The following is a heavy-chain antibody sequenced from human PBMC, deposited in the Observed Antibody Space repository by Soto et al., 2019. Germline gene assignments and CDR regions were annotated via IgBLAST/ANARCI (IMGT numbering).Heavy chain of an antibody. Sequence: SVKVSCKASGGTFSSYAISWVRQAPGQGLEWMGGIIPIFGTANYAQKFQGRVTITADESTSTAYMELSSLRSEDTAVYYCARARKSLTGYTYNWFDPWGQGTLVTVSS. CDR2: IIPIFGTA. CDR3: ARARKSLTGYTYNWFDP. D-gene: IGHD3-9*01. J-gene: IGHJ5*02. V-gene: IGHV1-69*13. CDR1: GGTFSSYA.